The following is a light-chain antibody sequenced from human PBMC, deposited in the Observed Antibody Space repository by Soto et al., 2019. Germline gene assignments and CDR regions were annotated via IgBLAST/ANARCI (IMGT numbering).Light chain of an antibody. CDR3: QQSSNAPLT. V-gene: IGKV1-39*01. Sequence: TQMTQSPSSLSASVGDRVTITCRASQGITKYLNWYQQKPGKAPKLLVYAASSLQSGVPSRFRGSGDGTDFTLTISSLQPEDSATYFCQQSSNAPLTFGGGTKVEIK. CDR2: AAS. J-gene: IGKJ4*01. CDR1: QGITKY.